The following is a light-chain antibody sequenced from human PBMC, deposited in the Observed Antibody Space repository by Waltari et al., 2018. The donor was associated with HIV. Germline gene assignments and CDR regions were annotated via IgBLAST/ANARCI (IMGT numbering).Light chain of an antibody. V-gene: IGLV2-23*01. CDR1: SSDVGTYSL. J-gene: IGLJ2*01. Sequence: QSALTQPAPVSGSPAQPITIPCTGTSSDVGTYSLVSCYQQHPGKAPKLMIYEGSRRPPGVSNRFSGSNSGNTASLTIFGLQAEDEADYYCCSYVDFTTYVVFGGGTKLTVV. CDR3: CSYVDFTTYVV. CDR2: EGS.